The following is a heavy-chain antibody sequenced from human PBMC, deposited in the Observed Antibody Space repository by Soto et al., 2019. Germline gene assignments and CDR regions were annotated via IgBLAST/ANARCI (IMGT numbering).Heavy chain of an antibody. CDR3: AHSQGLWDPFEY. D-gene: IGHD2-21*01. J-gene: IGHJ4*02. CDR2: IYWNDDT. CDR1: GFSLSARGQG. Sequence: QITLKESGPTLVKPTQTLTLTCAFSGFSLSARGQGVGWIRQPPGKALEWLAVIYWNDDTRYRPSLKNRLTITKDTSRNQVVLTMTDMDPVDTATYYCAHSQGLWDPFEYWGQGTLVTVSS. V-gene: IGHV2-5*01.